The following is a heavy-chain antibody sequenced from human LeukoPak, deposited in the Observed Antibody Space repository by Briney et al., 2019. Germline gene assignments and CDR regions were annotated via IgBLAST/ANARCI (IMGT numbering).Heavy chain of an antibody. D-gene: IGHD6-13*01. Sequence: PGGSLRLTCSASGFTLSNYWMSWVRQAPGKGLEWMANRHRDGISKYYVDSVKGRFTISRDDAQNTLYLQMNNLKTEDTAVYYCTTVEAYSSCWYVSYYYYYMDVWGKGTTVTVSS. V-gene: IGHV3-7*03. CDR2: RHRDGISK. CDR3: TTVEAYSSCWYVSYYYYYMDV. J-gene: IGHJ6*03. CDR1: GFTLSNYW.